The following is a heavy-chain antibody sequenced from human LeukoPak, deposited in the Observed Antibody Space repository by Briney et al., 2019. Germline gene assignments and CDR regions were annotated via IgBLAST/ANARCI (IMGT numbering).Heavy chain of an antibody. CDR2: INHSGST. CDR1: GGSFSGYY. V-gene: IGHV4-34*01. CDR3: ARELSSSFIY. Sequence: SETLSLTCAVYGGSFSGYYWSWIRQPPGKGLEWIREINHSGSTNYNPSLKSQVTISVDTSKNQFSLKLSSVTAADTAVYYCARELSSSFIYWGQGTLVTVSS. D-gene: IGHD6-6*01. J-gene: IGHJ4*02.